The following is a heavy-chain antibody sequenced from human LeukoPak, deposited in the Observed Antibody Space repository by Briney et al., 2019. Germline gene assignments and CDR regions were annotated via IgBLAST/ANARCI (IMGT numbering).Heavy chain of an antibody. CDR3: ARERGSCSSTTCYGS. V-gene: IGHV3-48*01. CDR2: ISSSSSSI. J-gene: IGHJ5*02. Sequence: PGGSLRLYCAASGFTFSSYSMNWVRQAPGKGLEWDSYISSSSSSIYYADSVKGRFTISRDNAKSSLYLQMNSLRAEDTAVYYCARERGSCSSTTCYGSWGQGTLVTVSS. D-gene: IGHD2-2*01. CDR1: GFTFSSYS.